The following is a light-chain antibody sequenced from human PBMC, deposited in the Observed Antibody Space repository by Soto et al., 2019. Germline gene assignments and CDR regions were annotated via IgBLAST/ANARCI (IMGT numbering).Light chain of an antibody. CDR3: QHYNIWPPWT. CDR2: GAS. CDR1: QSISTN. Sequence: IVMTQSPVTMSVSPGERATLSCRASQSISTNLAWYQQKPGQAPRLLIYGASTRATGIPARFSGGGSGTEFTLTISSLQSADFAVYYCQHYNIWPPWTFGQGTKVETK. V-gene: IGKV3-15*01. J-gene: IGKJ1*01.